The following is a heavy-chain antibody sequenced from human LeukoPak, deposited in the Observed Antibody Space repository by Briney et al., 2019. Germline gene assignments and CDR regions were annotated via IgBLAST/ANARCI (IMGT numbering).Heavy chain of an antibody. D-gene: IGHD3-22*01. CDR1: GYTFTSYG. J-gene: IGHJ4*02. CDR3: ARHDRGITMIVVVSLDY. Sequence: ASVTVSCKASGYTFTSYGISWVRQAPGQGLEWMGWINAYNGTTNYAQKLKGRVTMTTDTSKSTAYMELRSLRSDDTAVYYCARHDRGITMIVVVSLDYWGQGTLVTVSS. CDR2: INAYNGTT. V-gene: IGHV1-18*01.